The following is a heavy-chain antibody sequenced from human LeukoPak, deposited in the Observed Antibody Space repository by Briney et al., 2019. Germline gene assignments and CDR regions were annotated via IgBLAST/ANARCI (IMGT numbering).Heavy chain of an antibody. V-gene: IGHV4-31*03. CDR1: GGSINRGASY. J-gene: IGHJ4*02. Sequence: SQTLSLTCTVSGGSINRGASYWNWIRQHPGKGLEWIGCIHDSGSTYYNPSLKSRVNISVDTSKNQFSLKLNSVTAADTAVYYCARDRSDSTTSYFDYWGQGTLVTVSS. CDR3: ARDRSDSTTSYFDY. CDR2: IHDSGST. D-gene: IGHD3-10*01.